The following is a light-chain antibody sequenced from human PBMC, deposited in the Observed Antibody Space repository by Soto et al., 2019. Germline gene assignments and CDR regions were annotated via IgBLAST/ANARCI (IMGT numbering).Light chain of an antibody. V-gene: IGKV3-20*01. CDR2: EAS. CDR1: QSVSNNY. CDR3: QQYGDSSP. Sequence: ESVLTQFAGTLSLSPGERATLSCRASQSVSNNYLLWYQQKPGQVPRLLIYEASYRAAGIQDRFSGSGSGTDFTLTISRLEPEDFAMYYCQQYGDSSPFGGGTKVDIK. J-gene: IGKJ4*01.